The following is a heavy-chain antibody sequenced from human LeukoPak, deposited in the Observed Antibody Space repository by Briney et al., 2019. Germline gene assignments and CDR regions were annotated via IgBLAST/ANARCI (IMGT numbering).Heavy chain of an antibody. V-gene: IGHV1-46*01. CDR3: ARGDYYDSSGYYPAGY. Sequence: ASVKVSCKASGYTFTSYYMHWVRQAPGQGLEWMGIINPSGGSTSYAQKFQGRVTMTRDTSTSTAYMELSSLRSEDTAVYYCARGDYYDSSGYYPAGYWGQGTLVTVSS. D-gene: IGHD3-22*01. J-gene: IGHJ4*02. CDR1: GYTFTSYY. CDR2: INPSGGST.